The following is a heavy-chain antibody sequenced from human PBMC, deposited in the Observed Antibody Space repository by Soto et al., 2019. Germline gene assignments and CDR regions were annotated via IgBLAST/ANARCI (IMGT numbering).Heavy chain of an antibody. V-gene: IGHV4-4*07. Sequence: SETLSLTCTVSGGSISSYYWSWIRQPAGKGREWIGRIYTSGSTNYNPSLKSRVTMSVDTSKNQFSLKLSSVTAADTAVYYCARAPGYCSSTSCHLFDYWGQGTLVTVS. CDR2: IYTSGST. CDR3: ARAPGYCSSTSCHLFDY. D-gene: IGHD2-2*01. J-gene: IGHJ4*02. CDR1: GGSISSYY.